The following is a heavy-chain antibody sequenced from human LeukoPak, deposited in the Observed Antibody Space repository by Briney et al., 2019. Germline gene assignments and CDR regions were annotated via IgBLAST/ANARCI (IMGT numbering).Heavy chain of an antibody. V-gene: IGHV3-48*01. CDR3: AREGSGSGVDY. D-gene: IGHD3-10*01. Sequence: PGGSLRLSCAASGFTFSSYSTNWVRQAPGKGLEWVSYISSSSSTIYYADSVKGRFTISRDNAKNSLYLQMNSLRAEDTAVYYCAREGSGSGVDYWGQGTLVTVSS. J-gene: IGHJ4*02. CDR2: ISSSSSTI. CDR1: GFTFSSYS.